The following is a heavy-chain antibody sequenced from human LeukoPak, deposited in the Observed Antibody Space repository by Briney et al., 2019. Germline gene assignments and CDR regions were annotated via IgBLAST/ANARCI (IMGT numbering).Heavy chain of an antibody. Sequence: GGSLRLSCVASGFTFSTYTMHWVRQVPGKGLEWLALITYDGNNKNYADSVKGRFTISRDNSKNTLYLQMNSLRAEDTAVYYCARGKFGESPFDYWGQGTLVTVSS. J-gene: IGHJ4*02. D-gene: IGHD3-10*01. CDR3: ARGKFGESPFDY. CDR2: ITYDGNNK. V-gene: IGHV3-30-3*01. CDR1: GFTFSTYT.